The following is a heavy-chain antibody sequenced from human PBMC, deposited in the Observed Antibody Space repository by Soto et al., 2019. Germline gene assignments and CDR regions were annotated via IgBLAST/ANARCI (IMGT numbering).Heavy chain of an antibody. V-gene: IGHV3-21*01. CDR3: ASDETDSSGYVGY. J-gene: IGHJ4*02. CDR1: GFTFSSYS. Sequence: EVQLVESGGGLVKPGGSLRLSCAASGFTFSSYSMNWVRQAPGKGLEWVSSISSSSSYIYYADSVKGRFTISRDNAKNSLYLQMNCLRAEDTAVYYCASDETDSSGYVGYWGQGTLVTVSS. D-gene: IGHD3-22*01. CDR2: ISSSSSYI.